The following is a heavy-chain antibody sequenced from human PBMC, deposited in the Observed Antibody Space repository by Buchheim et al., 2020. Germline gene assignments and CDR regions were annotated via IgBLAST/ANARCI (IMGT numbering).Heavy chain of an antibody. V-gene: IGHV3-7*01. J-gene: IGHJ4*02. Sequence: EVHLVESGGGLVQPGGSLRLSCAASGFTFSTHWMHWGRQAPGKGLEWVANIKEDGSEKKYVGSVKGRFTISRDNDKNSLYLRMNNLTAEDTAVYYCVRGVPFGGDWGQGTL. CDR1: GFTFSTHW. D-gene: IGHD3-10*01. CDR2: IKEDGSEK. CDR3: VRGVPFGGD.